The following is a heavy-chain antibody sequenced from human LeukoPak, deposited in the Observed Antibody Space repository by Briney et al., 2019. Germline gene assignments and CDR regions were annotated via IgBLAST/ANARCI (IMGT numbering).Heavy chain of an antibody. CDR1: GGSISSYY. Sequence: PSETLSLTCTVSGGSISSYYWSWIRQSPGKRLEWIGNIYYTGSTNYNPSLQSRVAISIDTSKNQFSLTLNSVTAADAAVYYCVSAGNPHYFGFWGQGPLVTVSS. J-gene: IGHJ4*02. V-gene: IGHV4-59*01. CDR3: VSAGNPHYFGF. D-gene: IGHD6-19*01. CDR2: IYYTGST.